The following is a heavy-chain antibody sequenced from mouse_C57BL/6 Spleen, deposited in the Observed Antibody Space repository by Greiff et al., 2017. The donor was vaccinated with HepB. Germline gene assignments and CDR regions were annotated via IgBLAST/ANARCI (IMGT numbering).Heavy chain of an antibody. J-gene: IGHJ4*01. CDR3: ARQGYSNLYAMDY. CDR2: ISSGGSYT. V-gene: IGHV5-6*01. D-gene: IGHD2-5*01. CDR1: GFTFSSYG. Sequence: EVKVVESGGDLVKPGGSLKLSCAASGFTFSSYGMSWVRQTPDKRLEWVATISSGGSYTYYPDSVKGRFTISRDNAKNTLYLQMSSLKSEDTAMYYCARQGYSNLYAMDYWGQGTSVTVSS.